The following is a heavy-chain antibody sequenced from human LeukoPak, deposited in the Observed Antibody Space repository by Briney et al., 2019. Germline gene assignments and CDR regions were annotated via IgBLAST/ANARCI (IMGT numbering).Heavy chain of an antibody. D-gene: IGHD4-17*01. CDR2: IYHSGST. CDR3: ARLRGASDDYGNYYYYYMDV. J-gene: IGHJ6*03. Sequence: PSGTLSLTCAVSGGSISSSNWWSWVRQPPGKGLEWIGEIYHSGSTNYNPSLKSRVTMSVDTSKNQFSLKLSSVTAADTAVYYCARLRGASDDYGNYYYYYMDVWGKGTTVTISS. CDR1: GGSISSSNW. V-gene: IGHV4-4*02.